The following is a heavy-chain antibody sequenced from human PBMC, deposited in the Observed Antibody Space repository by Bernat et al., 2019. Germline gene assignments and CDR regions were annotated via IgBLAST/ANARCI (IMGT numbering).Heavy chain of an antibody. CDR1: GGSFSGYY. CDR2: INHSGST. V-gene: IGHV4-34*01. D-gene: IGHD1-26*01. CDR3: ATFDSGSYVFDY. J-gene: IGHJ4*02. Sequence: QVQLQQWGAGLLKPSETLSLTCAVYGGSFSGYYWSWIRQPPGKGLEWIGEINHSGSTNYNPSLKSRVTISVDTSKNQFSLKLSSVTAAATAVYYCATFDSGSYVFDYWGQGTLVTVSS.